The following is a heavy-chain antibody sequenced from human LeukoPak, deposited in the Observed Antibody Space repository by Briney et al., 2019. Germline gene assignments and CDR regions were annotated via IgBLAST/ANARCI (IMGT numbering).Heavy chain of an antibody. V-gene: IGHV3-33*01. CDR1: GFTFSSYG. CDR2: IWYDGSNK. D-gene: IGHD3-10*01. J-gene: IGHJ6*02. CDR3: ARANYGSGSNYYYGLDV. Sequence: PGRSLRHSCAASGFTFSSYGMHWVRQAPGKGLEWVAVIWYDGSNKYYADSVKGRFTISRDNSKNTLYLQINSLRAEDTAVYYCARANYGSGSNYYYGLDVWGQGTTVTVSS.